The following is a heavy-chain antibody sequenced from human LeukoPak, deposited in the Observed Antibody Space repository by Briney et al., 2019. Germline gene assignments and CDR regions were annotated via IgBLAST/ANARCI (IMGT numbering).Heavy chain of an antibody. CDR1: GFTFSDHY. Sequence: PGGSLRLSCAASGFTFSDHYMTWVRQAPGKGLEWISYIGSSGTTVYYADSVKGRFTISRDNAKNSLYLQMNSLRAEDTAVYYCASRIHGYWGQGTLVTVSS. J-gene: IGHJ4*02. V-gene: IGHV3-11*04. CDR3: ASRIHGY. CDR2: IGSSGTTV. D-gene: IGHD5-18*01.